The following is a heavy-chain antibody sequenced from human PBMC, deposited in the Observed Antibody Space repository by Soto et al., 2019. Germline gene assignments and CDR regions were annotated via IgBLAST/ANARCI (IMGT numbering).Heavy chain of an antibody. CDR3: ARDLRGYCGTDCYPLDV. Sequence: SETLSLTCTVSGGSISGSYWSWIRQPPGKGLEWIGYMYNTGSTVYNPSFKSRVTISVDTSKNQFSLKLNSVTAADTAVYYCARDLRGYCGTDCYPLDVWGQGTTVT. J-gene: IGHJ6*02. CDR1: GGSISGSY. CDR2: MYNTGST. V-gene: IGHV4-59*01. D-gene: IGHD2-21*02.